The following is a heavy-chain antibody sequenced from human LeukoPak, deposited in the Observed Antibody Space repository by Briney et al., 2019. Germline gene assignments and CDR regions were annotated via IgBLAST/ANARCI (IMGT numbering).Heavy chain of an antibody. J-gene: IGHJ4*02. CDR3: ARDQAVAGTSHFDY. CDR1: RGSISSYY. V-gene: IGHV4-4*07. D-gene: IGHD6-19*01. CDR2: IYTSGST. Sequence: SETLSLTCTVSRGSISSYYWSWIRQPAGKGLEWIGRIYTSGSTNYNPSLKSRVTMSVDTSKNQFSLKLSSVTAADTAVYYCARDQAVAGTSHFDYWGQGTLVTVSS.